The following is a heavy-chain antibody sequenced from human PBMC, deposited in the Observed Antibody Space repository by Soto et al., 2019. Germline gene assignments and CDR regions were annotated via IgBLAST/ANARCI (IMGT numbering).Heavy chain of an antibody. J-gene: IGHJ6*02. V-gene: IGHV3-21*01. D-gene: IGHD3-9*01. CDR1: GLTFGSYS. CDR3: AREHFDWLLYSSDGMDV. Sequence: PGGSLRLSCAASGLTFGSYSVNWVRQAPGKGLEWVSSISSSSSYIYYADSVKGRFTISRDNAKNSLYLQMNSLRAEDTAVYYCAREHFDWLLYSSDGMDVWGQGTTVTVSS. CDR2: ISSSSSYI.